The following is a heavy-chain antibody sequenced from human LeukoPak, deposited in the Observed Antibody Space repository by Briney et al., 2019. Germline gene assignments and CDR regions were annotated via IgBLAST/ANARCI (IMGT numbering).Heavy chain of an antibody. CDR2: IHYGGTV. J-gene: IGHJ4*02. V-gene: IGHV4-39*07. D-gene: IGHD3-22*01. Sequence: SETLSLTCIVSHGSISGTPYYWGWFRQSPGKGPEWIGNIHYGGTVYYNPSLKSRVTISVDTSKNQFSLKLSSVTAADTAVYYCARVRDRSSYFYDLDYWGQGTLVTVSS. CDR1: HGSISGTPYY. CDR3: ARVRDRSSYFYDLDY.